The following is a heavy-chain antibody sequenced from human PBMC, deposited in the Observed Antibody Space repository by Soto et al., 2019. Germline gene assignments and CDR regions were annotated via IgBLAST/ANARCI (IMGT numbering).Heavy chain of an antibody. CDR2: ISAYNDYT. V-gene: IGHV1-18*01. CDR1: GYTFIRYG. J-gene: IGHJ6*02. D-gene: IGHD3-16*01. CDR3: ARGGYYDNSWGKLSHYGLDV. Sequence: QVQLVQSAAEVKKPGASVKVSCKASGYTFIRYGITWVRQAPGQGLEWVGWISAYNDYTIYAQKLQGRVFMTTDTSTRTGYMELRGLKSDDTAEYFCARGGYYDNSWGKLSHYGLDVWGQGTSVTVSS.